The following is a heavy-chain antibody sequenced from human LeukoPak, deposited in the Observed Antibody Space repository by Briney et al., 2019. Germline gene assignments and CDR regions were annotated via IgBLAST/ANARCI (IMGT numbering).Heavy chain of an antibody. J-gene: IGHJ6*02. CDR3: ARDRAYTPVGAMDG. CDR2: ISFDGSNK. Sequence: GGSLRLSCAASGFTFSNHALHWVRQAPGKGLEWVAVISFDGSNKYYADSVKGRFTISRDNSKNTAFLQMISLKGEDTAVYYCARDRAYTPVGAMDGWGQGTTVIVSS. CDR1: GFTFSNHA. D-gene: IGHD4-11*01. V-gene: IGHV3-30*04.